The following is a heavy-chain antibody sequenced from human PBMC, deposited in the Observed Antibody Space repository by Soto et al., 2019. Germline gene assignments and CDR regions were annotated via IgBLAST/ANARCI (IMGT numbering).Heavy chain of an antibody. Sequence: QVQLVQSGAEVKKPGSSVKVSCKASGGTFSSYAISWVRQAPGQGLAWMGGIIPIFGTADYAQKFQGRVTITADETTSTAYMELSSLRSEDTAVYYCAGHSSGVPGYYYGMDVWGQGTTVTVSS. V-gene: IGHV1-69*12. CDR1: GGTFSSYA. CDR2: IIPIFGTA. CDR3: AGHSSGVPGYYYGMDV. D-gene: IGHD3-22*01. J-gene: IGHJ6*02.